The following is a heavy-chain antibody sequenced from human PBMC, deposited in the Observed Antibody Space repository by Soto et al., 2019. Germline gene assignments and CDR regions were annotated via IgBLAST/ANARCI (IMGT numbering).Heavy chain of an antibody. CDR3: ARDLRTAMVNYYYYYGMDV. CDR2: IIPITGII. V-gene: IGHV1-69*04. CDR1: GGTFSTYT. Sequence: ASVKVSCKASGGTFSTYTITWVRQAPGQGLEWMGRIIPITGIINYAQKFQGRVTITADESTSTAYMELSSLRSEDTAVYYCARDLRTAMVNYYYYYGMDVWGQGTTVTVSS. J-gene: IGHJ6*02. D-gene: IGHD5-18*01.